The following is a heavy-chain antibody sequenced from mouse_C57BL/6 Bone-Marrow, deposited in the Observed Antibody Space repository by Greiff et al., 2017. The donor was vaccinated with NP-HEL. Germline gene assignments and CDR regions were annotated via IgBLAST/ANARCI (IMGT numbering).Heavy chain of an antibody. V-gene: IGHV1-50*01. CDR1: GYTFTSYW. J-gene: IGHJ1*03. CDR3: ARDYGSSYDWYFDV. Sequence: QVQLQQPGAELVKPGASVKLSCKASGYTFTSYWMQWVKQRPGQGLEWIGEIDPSDSYTNYNQKFKGKATLTVDTSSSTAYMQLSSLTSEDSAVYYCARDYGSSYDWYFDVWGTGTTVTVSS. D-gene: IGHD1-1*01. CDR2: IDPSDSYT.